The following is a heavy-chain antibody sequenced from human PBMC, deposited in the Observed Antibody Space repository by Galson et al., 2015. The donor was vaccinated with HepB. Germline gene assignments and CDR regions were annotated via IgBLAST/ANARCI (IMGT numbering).Heavy chain of an antibody. D-gene: IGHD5-24*01. J-gene: IGHJ4*02. Sequence: SLRLSCAASGFSLDSYGMNWVRQAPGKGQEWISYVSVSGNISYYADSVKGRFTISRDNAKNSLFLQMDSLRVEDTAVYYCAQMVYWGQGVLVSVSS. CDR3: AQMVY. CDR1: GFSLDSYG. CDR2: VSVSGNIS. V-gene: IGHV3-48*03.